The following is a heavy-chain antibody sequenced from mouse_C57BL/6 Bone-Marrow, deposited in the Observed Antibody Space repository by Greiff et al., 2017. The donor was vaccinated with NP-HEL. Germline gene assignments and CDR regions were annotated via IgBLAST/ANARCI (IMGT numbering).Heavy chain of an antibody. D-gene: IGHD4-1*01. V-gene: IGHV1-39*01. CDR1: GYSFTDYN. J-gene: IGHJ4*01. CDR3: ARSVTGVGLYAMDY. CDR2: INPNYGTT. Sequence: VHVKQSGPELVKPGASVKISCKASGYSFTDYNMNWVKQSNGKSLEWIGVINPNYGTTSYNQKFKGKATLTVDQSSSTAYMQLNSLTSEDSAVYYCARSVTGVGLYAMDYWGQGTSVTVSS.